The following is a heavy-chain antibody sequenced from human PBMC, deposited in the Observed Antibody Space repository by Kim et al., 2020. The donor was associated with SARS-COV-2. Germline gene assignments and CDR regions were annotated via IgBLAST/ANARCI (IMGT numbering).Heavy chain of an antibody. CDR2: IRSGGTGI. V-gene: IGHV3-74*01. CDR3: TSDTVLYGLDV. CDR1: GFTVTDYW. D-gene: IGHD4-4*01. Sequence: GGSLRLSCATSGFTVTDYWMHWVRQAPGKGLVCVSRIRSGGTGISYADSVKGRFTISRDNVNNTLYLQMNNLRAEDTALYYCTSDTVLYGLDVWGQGTPVTVSS. J-gene: IGHJ6*02.